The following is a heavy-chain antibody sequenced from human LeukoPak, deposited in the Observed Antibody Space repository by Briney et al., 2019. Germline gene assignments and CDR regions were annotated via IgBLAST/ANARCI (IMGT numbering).Heavy chain of an antibody. Sequence: SETLSLTCTVSGGSICSGGYYWSWIRQHPGDGLEWIGYIYYSGSTYYNPSLKSRVTISVDTSKNQFSLKLSSVTAADTAVYYCATFPSGYDRWGQGTLVTVSS. D-gene: IGHD5-12*01. J-gene: IGHJ4*02. CDR1: GGSICSGGYY. CDR3: ATFPSGYDR. V-gene: IGHV4-31*03. CDR2: IYYSGST.